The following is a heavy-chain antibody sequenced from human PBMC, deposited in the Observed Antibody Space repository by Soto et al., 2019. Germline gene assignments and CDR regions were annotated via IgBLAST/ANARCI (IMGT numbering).Heavy chain of an antibody. D-gene: IGHD4-17*01. CDR1: GFTFSRYV. CDR3: GNYHNGDYGRGGGF. J-gene: IGHJ4*02. V-gene: IGHV3-23*01. CDR2: ISASGGST. Sequence: PGGSLRLSCAASGFTFSRYVVSWVRQAPGKGLEWVSGISASGGSTYYADSVKDRFTISRDNSKNTLYLQLNSLRAEDTAVYYFGNYHNGDYGRGGGFWGQGSLVTVSS.